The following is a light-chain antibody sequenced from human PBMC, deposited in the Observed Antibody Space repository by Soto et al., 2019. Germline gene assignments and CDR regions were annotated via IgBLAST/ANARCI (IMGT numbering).Light chain of an antibody. V-gene: IGKV3-20*01. Sequence: EIVLTQSPGTLSLSPGERATLSCRASQRVSSNYLAWYQQKPGQAPRLLIYGASSRATGIPDRFSGSGSATDFTLTISRLEPEDFAVYYCQRYGTSPPLTFGGGTKVEIK. J-gene: IGKJ4*01. CDR2: GAS. CDR1: QRVSSNY. CDR3: QRYGTSPPLT.